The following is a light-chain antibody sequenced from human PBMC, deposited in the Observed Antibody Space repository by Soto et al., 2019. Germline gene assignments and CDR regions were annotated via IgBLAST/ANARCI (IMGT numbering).Light chain of an antibody. CDR1: QSVSSSY. V-gene: IGKV3-20*01. CDR3: QQSSA. J-gene: IGKJ3*01. CDR2: GAS. Sequence: EIVLTQSPGTLSLSPGERATLSCRASQSVSSSYLAWYQQKPGQAPRLLIYGASSRATGIPDRCSGSGSGTDFTLTISRLEPEDVAVYYGQQSSAFGPGTKVDIK.